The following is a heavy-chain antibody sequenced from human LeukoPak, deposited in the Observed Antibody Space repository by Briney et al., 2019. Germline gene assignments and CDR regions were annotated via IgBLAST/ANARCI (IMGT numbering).Heavy chain of an antibody. J-gene: IGHJ4*01. CDR1: GFTFSNYA. Sequence: GGSLRLSCAAFGFTFSNYAMHWVRQAPGKGLEYVSAISSNGGTTYYANSVRGRFTISRDNSKNTLYLQMGSLRAEDMAVYYCARLSAMLRGPEPIYYFDYWGQGTLVTVSS. D-gene: IGHD3-10*01. CDR2: ISSNGGTT. V-gene: IGHV3-64*01. CDR3: ARLSAMLRGPEPIYYFDY.